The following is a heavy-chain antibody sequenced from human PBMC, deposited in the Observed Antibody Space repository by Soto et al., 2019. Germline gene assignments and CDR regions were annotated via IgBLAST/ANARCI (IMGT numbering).Heavy chain of an antibody. Sequence: SETLSLTCAVYGGSFSGYSWTWLRQPPGKGLEWIGEINHSGTTDYNPALKSRVTMSADTSKNQFSLRMTSVAAADTAVYYCARARFDSWSHIYYGLDVWGQGTTVTVSS. CDR2: INHSGTT. D-gene: IGHD3-3*01. J-gene: IGHJ6*02. V-gene: IGHV4-34*01. CDR1: GGSFSGYS. CDR3: ARARFDSWSHIYYGLDV.